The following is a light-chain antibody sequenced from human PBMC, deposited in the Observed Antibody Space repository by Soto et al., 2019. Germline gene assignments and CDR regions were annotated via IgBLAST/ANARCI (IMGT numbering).Light chain of an antibody. CDR2: AAS. V-gene: IGKV1-39*01. CDR3: QQSFSSPPWT. J-gene: IGKJ1*01. CDR1: QSISSW. Sequence: DIQMTQSPSTLSASVGDRVTITCRASQSISSWLAWYQQKPGKAPKLLIYAASSLHSGVPSRFSGSGSGTDFTLTISSLQPEDFATYYCQQSFSSPPWTFGQGTKVDI.